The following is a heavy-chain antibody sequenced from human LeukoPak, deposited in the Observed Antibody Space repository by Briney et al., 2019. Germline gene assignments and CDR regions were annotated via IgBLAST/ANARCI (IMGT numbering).Heavy chain of an antibody. CDR2: ISDSGSST. Sequence: GGSLRLSCSASGFPFSSYAMHWVRQAPGKGLEYVSAISDSGSSTYYADSVKGRFTISRDNSKNTLYLQVSSLRAEDTAVYFCVRGYSFGPYGMDVWGQGTTVTVSS. CDR3: VRGYSFGPYGMDV. D-gene: IGHD2-15*01. V-gene: IGHV3-64D*09. J-gene: IGHJ6*02. CDR1: GFPFSSYA.